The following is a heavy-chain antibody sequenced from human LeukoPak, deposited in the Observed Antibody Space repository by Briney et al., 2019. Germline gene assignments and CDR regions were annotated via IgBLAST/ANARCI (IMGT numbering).Heavy chain of an antibody. Sequence: ASVKVSCKASGYTFTSYYMHWVRQAPGQGLEWMGIINPSGGSTSYAQKLQGRVTMTTDTSTSTAYMELRSLRSDDTAVYYCARDSPYVVVPAAMRGNYYYYYYMDVWGKGTTVTVSS. CDR3: ARDSPYVVVPAAMRGNYYYYYYMDV. D-gene: IGHD2-2*01. CDR1: GYTFTSYY. J-gene: IGHJ6*03. V-gene: IGHV1-46*01. CDR2: INPSGGST.